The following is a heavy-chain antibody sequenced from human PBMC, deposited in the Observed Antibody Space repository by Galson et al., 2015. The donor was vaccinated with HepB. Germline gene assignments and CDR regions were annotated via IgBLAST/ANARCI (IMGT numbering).Heavy chain of an antibody. D-gene: IGHD1-26*01. J-gene: IGHJ4*02. CDR2: IWYDGSNK. V-gene: IGHV3-33*01. CDR3: ARPLGSGSYYVGGYFDY. CDR1: GFTFSSYG. Sequence: SLRLSCAASGFTFSSYGMHWVRQAPGKGLEWEAGIWYDGSNKYYADSVNGRLTISRDNSKNTLYLQMNSLRAEDTAVYYCARPLGSGSYYVGGYFDYWGQGTLVTVSS.